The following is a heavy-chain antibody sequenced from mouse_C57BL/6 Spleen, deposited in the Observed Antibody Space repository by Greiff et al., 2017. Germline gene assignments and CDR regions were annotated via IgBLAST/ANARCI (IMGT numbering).Heavy chain of an antibody. Sequence: VQLQQSGAELVRPGASVTLSCKASGYTFTDYEMHWVKQTPVHGLEWIGAIDPETGGTAYNQKFKGTAILTADKSSSTAYMELRSLTSEDSAVYYCTVLFFYAMDYWGQGTSVTVSS. V-gene: IGHV1-15*01. D-gene: IGHD1-1*02. CDR1: GYTFTDYE. CDR3: TVLFFYAMDY. J-gene: IGHJ4*01. CDR2: IDPETGGT.